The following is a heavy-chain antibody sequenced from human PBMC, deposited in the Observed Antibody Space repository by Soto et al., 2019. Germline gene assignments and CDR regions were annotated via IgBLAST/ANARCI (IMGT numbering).Heavy chain of an antibody. CDR3: ARARGAGKYYYDSSGYFRRYYFDY. V-gene: IGHV4-4*07. CDR1: GGSISSYY. CDR2: IYTSGST. Sequence: SETLSLTCTVSGGSISSYYWSWIRQPAGKGLEWIGRIYTSGSTNYNPSLKSRVTMSVDTSKNQFSLKLSSVTAADTALYYCARARGAGKYYYDSSGYFRRYYFDYWGQGTLVTVSS. D-gene: IGHD3-22*01. J-gene: IGHJ4*02.